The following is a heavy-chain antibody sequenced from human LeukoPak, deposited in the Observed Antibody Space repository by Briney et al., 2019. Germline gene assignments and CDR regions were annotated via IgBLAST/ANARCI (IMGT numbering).Heavy chain of an antibody. Sequence: ASVKVSCKASGYTFTGYYMHWVRQAPGQGLEWMGWINPNSGGTNYAQKFQGRVTMTRDTSISTAYMELSRLRSDDTAVYYCARVSLEAITAMVYYFDYWGQGTLVTVSS. D-gene: IGHD5-18*01. CDR2: INPNSGGT. J-gene: IGHJ4*02. CDR3: ARVSLEAITAMVYYFDY. V-gene: IGHV1-2*02. CDR1: GYTFTGYY.